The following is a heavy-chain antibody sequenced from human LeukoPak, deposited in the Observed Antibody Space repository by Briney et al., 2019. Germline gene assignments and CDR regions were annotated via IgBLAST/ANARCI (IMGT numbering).Heavy chain of an antibody. V-gene: IGHV3-30*18. Sequence: GGSLRLSCAASGFTFSSYGMHWVRQAPGKGLEWVAVISYDGSNKYYADSVKGRFTISRDNSKNTLYLQMNSLRAEDTAVYYCAKDRGIQLWLYFGYWGQGTLVTVSS. CDR3: AKDRGIQLWLYFGY. D-gene: IGHD5-18*01. CDR2: ISYDGSNK. CDR1: GFTFSSYG. J-gene: IGHJ4*02.